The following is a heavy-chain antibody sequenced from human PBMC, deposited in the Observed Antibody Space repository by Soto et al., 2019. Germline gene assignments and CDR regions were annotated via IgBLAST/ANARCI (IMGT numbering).Heavy chain of an antibody. CDR2: IIPIFGTA. D-gene: IGHD3-22*01. CDR3: ARDPRGPIVVVPTAYYFDY. Sequence: QVQLVQSGAEVKKPGSSVKVSCKASGGTFSSYAISWVRQAPGQGLEWMGGIIPIFGTANYAQKFQGRVTITADESTGTAYMELSSLRSEDTAVYYCARDPRGPIVVVPTAYYFDYWGQGTLVTVSS. V-gene: IGHV1-69*12. J-gene: IGHJ4*02. CDR1: GGTFSSYA.